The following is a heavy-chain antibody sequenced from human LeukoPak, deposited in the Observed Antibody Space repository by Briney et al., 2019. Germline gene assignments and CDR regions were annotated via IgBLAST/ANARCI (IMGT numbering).Heavy chain of an antibody. CDR3: AKDVWRCSDYSCPQYFYYMDV. D-gene: IGHD3-22*01. V-gene: IGHV3-30*02. J-gene: IGHJ6*03. CDR2: IRYDGSEK. Sequence: PGGSLRLSCVASGFTFTTYGIHWVRLTPGKGLERVSFIRYDGSEKYYADSVEGRFSISRDNSKNTVYLQMNSPRPDDTAVYFCAKDVWRCSDYSCPQYFYYMDVWGKGTTVTVSS. CDR1: GFTFTTYG.